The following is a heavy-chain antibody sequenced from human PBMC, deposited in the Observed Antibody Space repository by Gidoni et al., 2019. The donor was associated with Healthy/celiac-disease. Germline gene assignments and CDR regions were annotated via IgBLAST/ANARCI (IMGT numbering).Heavy chain of an antibody. CDR1: GFAFSSYE. Sequence: EVQLVESGGGLVQPGGSLRLSCAASGFAFSSYEMNWVRQAPGKGLEWVSYISSSGSTIYYADSVKGRFTISRDNAKNSLYLQMNSLRAEDTAVYYCARAAFMSTYYFDYWGQGTLVTVSS. V-gene: IGHV3-48*03. CDR2: ISSSGSTI. D-gene: IGHD3-16*01. CDR3: ARAAFMSTYYFDY. J-gene: IGHJ4*02.